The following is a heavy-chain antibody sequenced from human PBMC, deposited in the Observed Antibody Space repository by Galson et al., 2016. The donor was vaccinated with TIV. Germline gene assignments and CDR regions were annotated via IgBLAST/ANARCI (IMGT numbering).Heavy chain of an antibody. J-gene: IGHJ4*02. CDR3: ARADSVDISSTEY. Sequence: SVKVSCKASGGTFNSCTISWVRQAPGQGLEWMGTIVPVLGMTNYAQKFQGRVTITADRFTGTAYLELSSLKPGDTAVYYCARADSVDISSTEYWGQGTLVTVSS. D-gene: IGHD3-9*01. CDR1: GGTFNSCT. V-gene: IGHV1-69*02. CDR2: IVPVLGMT.